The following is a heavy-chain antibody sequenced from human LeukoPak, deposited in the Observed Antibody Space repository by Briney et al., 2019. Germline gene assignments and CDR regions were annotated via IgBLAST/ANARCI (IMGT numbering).Heavy chain of an antibody. Sequence: GGSLRLSCAASGFTFSSYAMSWVSQAPGKGLEWVSAISGSGGSTYYADSVKGRFTISRDNSKNTLYLQMNSLRAEDTAVYYCAKARSITMIVVVIHYYFDYWGQGTLVTVSS. J-gene: IGHJ4*02. CDR1: GFTFSSYA. V-gene: IGHV3-23*01. D-gene: IGHD3-22*01. CDR2: ISGSGGST. CDR3: AKARSITMIVVVIHYYFDY.